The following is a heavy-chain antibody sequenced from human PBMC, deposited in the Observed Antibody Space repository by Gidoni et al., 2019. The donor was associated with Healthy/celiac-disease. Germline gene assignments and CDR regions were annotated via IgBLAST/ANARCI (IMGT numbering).Heavy chain of an antibody. CDR1: GGSFSGYY. CDR3: ARVNSGYDCFDY. V-gene: IGHV4-34*01. CDR2: INHSGST. J-gene: IGHJ4*02. Sequence: QVQLQQWGAGLLKPSETLSLTCAVYGGSFSGYYCSWIRQPPGKGLEWIGEINHSGSTNYNPSLKSRVTISVDTSKNQFSLKLSSVTAADTAVYYCARVNSGYDCFDYWGQGTLVTVSS. D-gene: IGHD5-12*01.